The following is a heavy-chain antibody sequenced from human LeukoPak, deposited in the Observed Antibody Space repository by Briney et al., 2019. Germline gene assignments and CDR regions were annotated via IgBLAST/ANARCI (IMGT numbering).Heavy chain of an antibody. Sequence: GGSLRLSCAASGFIFSAAWMSWVRQAPGKGLEWIGRIKQTSSSGTTDSAAPVKGRFTISRDDSINTLYLQMNSLKTEDTAVYYCTTGFAAATHDGYWGQGTLVTVSS. CDR1: GFIFSAAW. CDR2: IKQTSSSGTT. CDR3: TTGFAAATHDGY. D-gene: IGHD2-15*01. J-gene: IGHJ4*02. V-gene: IGHV3-15*01.